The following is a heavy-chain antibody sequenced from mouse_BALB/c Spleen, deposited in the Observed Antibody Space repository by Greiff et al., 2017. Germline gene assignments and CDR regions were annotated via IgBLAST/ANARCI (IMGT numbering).Heavy chain of an antibody. J-gene: IGHJ4*01. Sequence: VQLQQSGPELVKPGASVKISCKASGYSFTGYFMNWVMQSHGKSLEWIGRINPYNGDTFYNQKFKSKATLTVDTSSSTAYMQLSSLTSEDSAVYYCRSWDYAMDYWGQGTSVTVSS. CDR1: GYSFTGYF. D-gene: IGHD4-1*01. V-gene: IGHV1-20*01. CDR2: INPYNGDT. CDR3: RSWDYAMDY.